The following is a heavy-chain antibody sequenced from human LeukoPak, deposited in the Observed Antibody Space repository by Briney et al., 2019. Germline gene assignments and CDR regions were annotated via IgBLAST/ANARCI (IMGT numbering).Heavy chain of an antibody. CDR1: GFSFSGHW. Sequence: GGSRRLSCAASGFSFSGHWMHWARQLPGKGLVWVSRISPTGSTTSYADSVKGRFTVSRDNAKNTLYLQVNNLRAEDTAVYYCARGPSSNWSGLDFWGQGTLLTVSS. V-gene: IGHV3-74*01. CDR2: ISPTGSTT. CDR3: ARGPSSNWSGLDF. J-gene: IGHJ4*02. D-gene: IGHD6-13*01.